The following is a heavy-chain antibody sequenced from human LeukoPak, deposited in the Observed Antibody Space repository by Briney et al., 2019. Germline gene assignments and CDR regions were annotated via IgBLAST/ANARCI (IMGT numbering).Heavy chain of an antibody. CDR3: ARAGRTYYYDSSGYPPSTTRADV. Sequence: SQTLSLTCTVSGGSISSGSYCWRWIRQPAGKGLEWIGRIYTSGSTNDNPSLKSRVTISVDTSKNQFSLKLSSVTAADTAVYYCARAGRTYYYDSSGYPPSTTRADVWGKGTTVTVSS. V-gene: IGHV4-61*02. CDR2: IYTSGST. CDR1: GGSISSGSYC. J-gene: IGHJ6*04. D-gene: IGHD3-22*01.